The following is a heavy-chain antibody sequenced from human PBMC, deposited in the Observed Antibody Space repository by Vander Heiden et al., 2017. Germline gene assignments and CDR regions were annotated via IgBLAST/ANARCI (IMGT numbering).Heavy chain of an antibody. CDR3: AREAAYHYYYGMDV. CDR2: ISSSSSYI. V-gene: IGHV3-21*01. J-gene: IGHJ6*02. D-gene: IGHD6-25*01. CDR1: GFTFSSYN. Sequence: EVQLVESAGGLVKPGGSLRLSCAASGFTFSSYNMNWVRQDPGKGLEWVSSISSSSSYIYYADSVKGRFTISRDNAKNSLYLQMNSLRAEDTAVYYCAREAAYHYYYGMDVWGQGTTVTVSS.